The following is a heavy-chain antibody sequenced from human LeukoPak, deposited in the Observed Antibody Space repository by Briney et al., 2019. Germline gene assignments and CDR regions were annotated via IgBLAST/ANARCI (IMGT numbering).Heavy chain of an antibody. J-gene: IGHJ4*02. V-gene: IGHV1-2*02. CDR2: INPNSGGT. CDR1: GDTFSYYS. CDR3: ARETSSSVTNFDY. D-gene: IGHD6-6*01. Sequence: ASVKVSCKTSGDTFSYYSISWVRQAPGQGLEWMGWINPNSGGTNYAQKFQGRVTMTRDTSISTAYMELSRLRSDDTAVYYCARETSSSVTNFDYWGQGTLVTVSS.